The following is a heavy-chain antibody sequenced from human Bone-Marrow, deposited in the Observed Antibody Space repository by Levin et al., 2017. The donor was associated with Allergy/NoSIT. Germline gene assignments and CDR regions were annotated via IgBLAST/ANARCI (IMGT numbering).Heavy chain of an antibody. CDR1: GFTFSSYA. D-gene: IGHD2-2*01. CDR2: ISGSGGST. CDR3: AKGYCSSTSCFFDY. V-gene: IGHV3-23*01. Sequence: EASVKVSCAASGFTFSSYAMSWVRQAPGKGLEWVSAISGSGGSTYYADSVKGRFTISRDNSKNTLYLQMNSPRAEDTAVYYCAKGYCSSTSCFFDYWGQGTLVTVSS. J-gene: IGHJ4*02.